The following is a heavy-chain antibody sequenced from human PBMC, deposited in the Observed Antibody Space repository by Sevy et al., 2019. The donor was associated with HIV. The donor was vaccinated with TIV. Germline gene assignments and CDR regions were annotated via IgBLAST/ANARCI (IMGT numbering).Heavy chain of an antibody. CDR2: INESGIT. V-gene: IGHV4-34*01. CDR1: DGSFSGYY. CDR3: ARSPAVVVVPGAPSWFDP. Sequence: TETLSLTCAVHDGSFSGYYWNWIRQLPGKGLERIGEINESGITYYNPSLKSRVTISVDTSKKQFCLKLNSVTAADTVVYFCARSPAVVVVPGAPSWFDPWGQGTLVSVSS. D-gene: IGHD2-2*01. J-gene: IGHJ5*02.